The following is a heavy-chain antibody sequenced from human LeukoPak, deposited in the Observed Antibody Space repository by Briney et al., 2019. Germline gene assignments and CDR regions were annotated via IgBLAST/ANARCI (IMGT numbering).Heavy chain of an antibody. Sequence: GAPVKVSCKASGYTFTGYYMHWVRQAPGQGLEWMGWINPNSGNTGYAQKFQGRVTITRNTSISTAYMELSSLRSEDTAVYYCARGRELLPYYYYYMDVWGKGTTVTVSS. V-gene: IGHV1-8*03. D-gene: IGHD1-26*01. CDR2: INPNSGNT. CDR1: GYTFTGYY. CDR3: ARGRELLPYYYYYMDV. J-gene: IGHJ6*03.